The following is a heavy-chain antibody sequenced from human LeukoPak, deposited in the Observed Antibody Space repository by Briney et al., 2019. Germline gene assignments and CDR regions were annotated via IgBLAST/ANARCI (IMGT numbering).Heavy chain of an antibody. Sequence: SETLSLTCTISGASVTSHFWNWIRQPAGKGLEWIGRIYTTSGSTNYNPSLKSRVTMSVDTSKNQFSLKLSSVTAADTAVYYCASLAMDYYGSGSYLLTSPRYGMDVWGQGTTVTVSS. CDR3: ASLAMDYYGSGSYLLTSPRYGMDV. V-gene: IGHV4-4*07. CDR2: IYTTSGST. J-gene: IGHJ6*02. CDR1: GASVTSHF. D-gene: IGHD3-10*01.